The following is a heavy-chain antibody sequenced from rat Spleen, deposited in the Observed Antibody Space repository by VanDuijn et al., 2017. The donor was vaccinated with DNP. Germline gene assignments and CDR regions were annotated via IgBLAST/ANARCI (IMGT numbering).Heavy chain of an antibody. V-gene: IGHV3-3*01. D-gene: IGHD5-1*01. J-gene: IGHJ2*01. CDR3: AIQLGVFDY. Sequence: EVQLQESGPGLVKPSQSLSLTCSVIGYSITSNYKWTWIRKFPGNKLEWMGYINNAGTTNYNPTLKSRFSIARDTSKNQFFLQVNSVGTEDTATYYCAIQLGVFDYWGQGVMVTVSS. CDR2: INNAGTT. CDR1: GYSITSNYK.